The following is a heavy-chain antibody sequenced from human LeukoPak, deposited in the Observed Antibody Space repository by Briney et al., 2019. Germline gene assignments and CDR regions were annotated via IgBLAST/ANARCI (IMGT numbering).Heavy chain of an antibody. J-gene: IGHJ4*02. V-gene: IGHV4-30-4*01. D-gene: IGHD5-18*01. Sequence: SQTLSLTCTVSGGSISSGDRYWSWIRQSPGKGLEWIGYIYSTGNTYYNPSLKSRVIISVDTFKNQFSLELNSVTAADTAVYYCARDSYSYGYGGFDYWGQGILVTVSS. CDR1: GGSISSGDRY. CDR2: IYSTGNT. CDR3: ARDSYSYGYGGFDY.